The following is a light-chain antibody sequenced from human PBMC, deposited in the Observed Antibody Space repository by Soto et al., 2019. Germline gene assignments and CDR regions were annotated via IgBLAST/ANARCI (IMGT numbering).Light chain of an antibody. Sequence: EIVMTQSPATLSVSPGERATLSCRASQSVSSTLAWYQQKAGQAPRLLMYGASTRATGIPARFSGSGSGTEFTLTISSLQSEDFAVYYCQQYNNWPFTFGPGTKVDIK. CDR2: GAS. CDR1: QSVSST. V-gene: IGKV3-15*01. CDR3: QQYNNWPFT. J-gene: IGKJ3*01.